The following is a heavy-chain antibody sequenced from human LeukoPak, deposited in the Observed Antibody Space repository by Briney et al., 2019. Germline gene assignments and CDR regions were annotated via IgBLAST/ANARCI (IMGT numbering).Heavy chain of an antibody. CDR3: GREIGSVAD. D-gene: IGHD1-26*01. V-gene: IGHV6-1*01. CDR1: GDSVSSTGAA. Sequence: SQTLSRTCAISGDSVSSTGAAWVWIRQSPSRGLEWLGRTYYRSKWSNDSAVSVKSRITINPDTSKNHFSLHLNSVTPEDSAVYYCGREIGSVADWGQGTLVTVSS. J-gene: IGHJ4*02. CDR2: TYYRSKWSN.